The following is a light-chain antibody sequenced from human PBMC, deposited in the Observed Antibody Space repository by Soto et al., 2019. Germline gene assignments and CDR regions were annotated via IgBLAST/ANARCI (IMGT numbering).Light chain of an antibody. Sequence: ERERPPSPATMSVAPGDIFPIYFRASQSVSYNLAWYQQTFGQAPRLIIYGASSRATGIPDRFSGSGSGTDFTLTIRRLEPEDFAVYYCQKHGNSPRITCGHGTQREIK. CDR3: QKHGNSPRIT. V-gene: IGKV3-20*01. J-gene: IGKJ5*01. CDR1: QSVSYN. CDR2: GAS.